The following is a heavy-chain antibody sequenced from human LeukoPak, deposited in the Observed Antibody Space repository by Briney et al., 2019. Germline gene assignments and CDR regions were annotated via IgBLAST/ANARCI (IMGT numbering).Heavy chain of an antibody. J-gene: IGHJ6*02. CDR1: GGSISSGGYS. Sequence: KPSQTLSLTCAVSGGSISSGGYSWSWIRQPPGKGLEWIGYIYHSGSTYFNPSLKSRVTISVDRSKNQLSLKLSSVTAADTAVYYCARVLASSGYNYYYYGMDVWGQGTTVTVSS. CDR3: ARVLASSGYNYYYYGMDV. D-gene: IGHD3-22*01. V-gene: IGHV4-30-2*01. CDR2: IYHSGST.